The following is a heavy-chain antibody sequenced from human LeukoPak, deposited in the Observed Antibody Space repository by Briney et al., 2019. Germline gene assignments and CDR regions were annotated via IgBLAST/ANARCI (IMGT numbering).Heavy chain of an antibody. CDR3: ARADCSSTSCLNAFDI. V-gene: IGHV1-2*06. D-gene: IGHD2-2*01. CDR1: GYTFTRYY. J-gene: IGHJ3*02. Sequence: ASVKVSFKASGYTFTRYYMHGVRQAPGQELEWMGRINPNSCDKNYAQKFQGRVIMHRDRSFQKPYVDLSRLRSDDTAVYYCARADCSSTSCLNAFDIWGQGAKVTASS. CDR2: INPNSCDK.